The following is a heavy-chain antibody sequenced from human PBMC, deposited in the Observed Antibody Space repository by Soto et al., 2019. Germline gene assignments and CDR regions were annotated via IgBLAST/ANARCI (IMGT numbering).Heavy chain of an antibody. CDR3: ASGGNWFDP. Sequence: KTSETLSLTCNVSGGSISNYYWTWVRQSPEKGLEWIGYMYYNGNINYNPSLKSRVAISIDTSKNQFSLTLKSVTAADTAVYYCASGGNWFDPRGQGVLVTVS. CDR2: MYYNGNI. D-gene: IGHD3-16*01. CDR1: GGSISNYY. V-gene: IGHV4-59*01. J-gene: IGHJ5*02.